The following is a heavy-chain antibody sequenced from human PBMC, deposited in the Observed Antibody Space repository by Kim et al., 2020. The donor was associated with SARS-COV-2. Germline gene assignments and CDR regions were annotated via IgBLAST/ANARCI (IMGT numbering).Heavy chain of an antibody. CDR3: ARDTYYDFWSGYYGDYGMDV. CDR2: INHSGST. D-gene: IGHD3-3*01. CDR1: DGSFSGYY. J-gene: IGHJ6*02. Sequence: SETLSLTCAVYDGSFSGYYWSWIRQPPGKGLEWIGEINHSGSTNYNPSLKSRVTISVDTSKNQFSLKLSSVTAADTAVYYCARDTYYDFWSGYYGDYGMDVWGQGTTVTVSS. V-gene: IGHV4-34*01.